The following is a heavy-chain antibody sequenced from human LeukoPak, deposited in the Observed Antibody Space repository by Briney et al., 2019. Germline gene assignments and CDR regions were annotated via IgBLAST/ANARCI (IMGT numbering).Heavy chain of an antibody. V-gene: IGHV3-48*04. CDR3: ARDLGARGHY. J-gene: IGHJ4*02. Sequence: GGSLRLSCAASGFTFSSYSMNWVRQAPGKGLEWVSYISSSSSTIYYADSVKGRFTISRGNAKNSLYLQMNSLRAEDTAVYYCARDLGARGHYWGQGTLVTVSS. D-gene: IGHD3-10*01. CDR1: GFTFSSYS. CDR2: ISSSSSTI.